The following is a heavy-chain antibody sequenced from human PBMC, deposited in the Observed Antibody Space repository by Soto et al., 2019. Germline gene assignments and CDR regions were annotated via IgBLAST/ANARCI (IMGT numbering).Heavy chain of an antibody. Sequence: QLQLQESGSGLVKPSQTLSLTCAVSGDSIITGAYSWSWIRQSPGKGLEWIGFIYQSVTTYYNPSLQGRVTISVDRSTDQFSLMLTSVTAADAAVYFCARGLAYLGNDYWGQGTLVTVSS. J-gene: IGHJ4*02. CDR2: IYQSVTT. CDR1: GDSIITGAYS. V-gene: IGHV4-30-2*06. CDR3: ARGLAYLGNDY. D-gene: IGHD3-10*01.